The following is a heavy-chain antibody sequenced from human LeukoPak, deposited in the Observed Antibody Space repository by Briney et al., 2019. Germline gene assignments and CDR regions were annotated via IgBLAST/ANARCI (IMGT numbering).Heavy chain of an antibody. Sequence: GGSLRLSCAASGFTFSSYWMSWVRQAPGKGLEWVANIKQDGSEKYYVDSVKGRFTISRDNSKNTLYLYVNSLRPDDSAVYYCVKDNPLDYWGQGTLVTVSS. CDR1: GFTFSSYW. J-gene: IGHJ4*02. V-gene: IGHV3-7*04. CDR2: IKQDGSEK. CDR3: VKDNPLDY.